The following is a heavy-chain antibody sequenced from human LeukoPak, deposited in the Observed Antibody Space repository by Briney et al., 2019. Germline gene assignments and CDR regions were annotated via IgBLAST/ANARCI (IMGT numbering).Heavy chain of an antibody. CDR3: ARIRYSSGWPHFDY. Sequence: SETLSLTCTVSGGSISSGSYYWSWIRQPAGKGLEWIGRIYTSGSTNYNPSLKSRVTISVDTSKNQFSLKLSSVTAADTAVYYCARIRYSSGWPHFDYWGQGTLVTVSS. D-gene: IGHD6-19*01. CDR2: IYTSGST. J-gene: IGHJ4*02. V-gene: IGHV4-61*02. CDR1: GGSISSGSYY.